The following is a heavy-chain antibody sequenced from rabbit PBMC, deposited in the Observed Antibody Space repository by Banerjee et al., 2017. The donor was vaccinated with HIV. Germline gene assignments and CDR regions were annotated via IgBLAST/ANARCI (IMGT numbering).Heavy chain of an antibody. Sequence: LELIACIYTSSGSTWYASWVNGRFTISRSTSLNTVDLKMTSLTAADTATYFSARVAGYAGYGYATPFNLWGPGTLVTVS. CDR2: IYTSSGST. D-gene: IGHD6-1*01. J-gene: IGHJ4*01. V-gene: IGHV1S43*01. CDR3: ARVAGYAGYGYATPFNL.